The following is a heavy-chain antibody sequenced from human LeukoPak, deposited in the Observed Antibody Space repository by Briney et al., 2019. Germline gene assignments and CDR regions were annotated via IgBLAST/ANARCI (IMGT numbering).Heavy chain of an antibody. V-gene: IGHV3-9*01. D-gene: IGHD2-2*02. CDR2: ISWNSGNI. CDR1: GFTFDDYA. J-gene: IGHJ4*02. Sequence: GGSLRLSCAASGFTFDDYAMHWVRQAPGKGLEWVSGISWNSGNIGYADSVKGRFTISRDNAKNSLYLQMNSLRAEDTAVYYCARGYCSSTSCYIRGGYYFDYWGQGTLVTVSS. CDR3: ARGYCSSTSCYIRGGYYFDY.